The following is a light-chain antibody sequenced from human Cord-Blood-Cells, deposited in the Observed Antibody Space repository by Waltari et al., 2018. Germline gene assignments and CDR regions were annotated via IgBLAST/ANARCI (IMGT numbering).Light chain of an antibody. CDR2: AAS. Sequence: VIWLTQSPSFLSASTGDRVTISCRMRQGISSYLAWYQQKPGNAPELLIYAASTLQNGVRSRFSGSGSGTDFPLTISFLQSEDFATYYCQQYYSFPLTFGQGTKVESK. CDR1: QGISSY. CDR3: QQYYSFPLT. V-gene: IGKV1D-8*01. J-gene: IGKJ1*01.